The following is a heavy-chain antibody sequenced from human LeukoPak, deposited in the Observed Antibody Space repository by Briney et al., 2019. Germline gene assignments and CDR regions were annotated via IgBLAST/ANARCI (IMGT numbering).Heavy chain of an antibody. D-gene: IGHD3-22*01. J-gene: IGHJ4*02. V-gene: IGHV3-23*01. CDR2: ISSGGST. Sequence: LPGGSLRLSGAASGFTFSGSAMNWVRQAPGKGLEWVSTISSGGSTYYADSVKGRFTISRDNSKNTLYLQMNSLRAEDTAVYYCAKLVRAVVTVDYWGQGTLVTVSS. CDR3: AKLVRAVVTVDY. CDR1: GFTFSGSA.